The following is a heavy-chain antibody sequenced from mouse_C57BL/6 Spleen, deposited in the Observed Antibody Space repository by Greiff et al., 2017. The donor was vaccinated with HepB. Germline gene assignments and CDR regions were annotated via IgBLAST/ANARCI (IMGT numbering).Heavy chain of an antibody. V-gene: IGHV2-5*01. Sequence: VQLQQSGPGLVQPSQSLSITCTVSGFSLTSYGVHWVRQSPGKGLEWLGVIWRGGSTDYNAAFMSRLSITKDNSKSQVFFKMNSLQADDTAIYYCAKVNYGSSFHWYFDVWGTGTTVTVSS. CDR2: IWRGGST. J-gene: IGHJ1*03. CDR1: GFSLTSYG. D-gene: IGHD1-1*01. CDR3: AKVNYGSSFHWYFDV.